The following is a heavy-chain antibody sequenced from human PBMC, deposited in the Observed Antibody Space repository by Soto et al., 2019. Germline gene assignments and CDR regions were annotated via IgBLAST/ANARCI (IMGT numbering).Heavy chain of an antibody. D-gene: IGHD1-26*01. V-gene: IGHV3-30-3*01. Sequence: QVQLVESGGGVVEPGRSLRLSCVASGFTFSHYVMHWVRRAPGKGLEWVAVVSFAGTNKYYPDSVKGRFTISRDNSRNTLSLEMHSLTAEDTAVYYGAREGSAVGYYGLDVWGQGTPVTVS. CDR2: VSFAGTNK. CDR3: AREGSAVGYYGLDV. J-gene: IGHJ6*01. CDR1: GFTFSHYV.